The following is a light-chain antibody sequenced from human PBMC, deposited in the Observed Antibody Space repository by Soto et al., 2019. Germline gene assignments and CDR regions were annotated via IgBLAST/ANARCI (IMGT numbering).Light chain of an antibody. CDR2: GAS. J-gene: IGKJ2*01. V-gene: IGKV3-15*01. CDR3: QQYNNLYT. CDR1: QSVSSN. Sequence: EIVMTQSPATLSVSPGERATLSCRASQSVSSNLAWYQQKPGQAPRLLIYGASTRATGIPARFSGSGSGTEFTLTISSLQSEDFAVYYCQQYNNLYTFGQGTKVEIK.